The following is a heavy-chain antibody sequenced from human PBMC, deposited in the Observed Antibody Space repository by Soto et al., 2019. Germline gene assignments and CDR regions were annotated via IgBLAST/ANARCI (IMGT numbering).Heavy chain of an antibody. CDR2: ISYDSDTI. D-gene: IGHD3-3*01. V-gene: IGHV3-48*02. J-gene: IGHJ6*02. Sequence: GGSLRLSCAGSGFTFGAYSMNWVRQAAGKGLEWIAYISYDSDTIQYADSVKGRFTISRDNAKNSLYLQMNSLRDEDTAVYYCARLYYDYVWGQGTTVTVSS. CDR1: GFTFGAYS. CDR3: ARLYYDYV.